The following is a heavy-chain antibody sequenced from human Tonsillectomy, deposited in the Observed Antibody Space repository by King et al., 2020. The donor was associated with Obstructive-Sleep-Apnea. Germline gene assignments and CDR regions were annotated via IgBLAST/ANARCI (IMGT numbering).Heavy chain of an antibody. J-gene: IGHJ4*02. Sequence: HVQLVESGGGVVQPGRSLRLSCASSGFTFSSYAMHWVRQAPGKGLEWVAVISYEVSKKYYADSVKGRFTISRDNSKNTLYLQMNSLRAEDTAVYYCARDYGDYEFFDYWGQGTLVTVSS. CDR1: GFTFSSYA. CDR3: ARDYGDYEFFDY. V-gene: IGHV3-30-3*01. CDR2: ISYEVSKK. D-gene: IGHD4-17*01.